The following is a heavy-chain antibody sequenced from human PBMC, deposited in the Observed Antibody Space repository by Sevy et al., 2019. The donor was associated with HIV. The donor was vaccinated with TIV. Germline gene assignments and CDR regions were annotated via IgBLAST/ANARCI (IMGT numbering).Heavy chain of an antibody. CDR2: VSHSGNT. V-gene: IGHV4-59*08. CDR3: ARLRWDLVVVPGATPGCYFDS. Sequence: SETLSLTCTVSGDPINTYYWSWIRQPPGKGLEWIGYVSHSGNTNYKPSLKGRVSMSVDTSTNQFSLKVKSVTAADTDVYYCARLRWDLVVVPGATPGCYFDSWGQGTLVTVSS. D-gene: IGHD2-2*02. J-gene: IGHJ4*02. CDR1: GDPINTYY.